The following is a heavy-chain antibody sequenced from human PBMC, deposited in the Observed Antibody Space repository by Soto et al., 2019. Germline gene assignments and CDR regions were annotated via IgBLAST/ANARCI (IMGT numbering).Heavy chain of an antibody. J-gene: IGHJ4*02. CDR2: ISSSISTI. V-gene: IGHV3-48*02. Sequence: EVQLVESGGGWVQPGGSRRPSCAAPGFTFSSYSMNWVRQAPGKGLEWVSYISSSISTIYYADSVKGRFTISRDNAKNSLYLQMNSLRDEDTAVYYCARDPGYSYGPPDYWGQGTLVTVSS. D-gene: IGHD5-18*01. CDR3: ARDPGYSYGPPDY. CDR1: GFTFSSYS.